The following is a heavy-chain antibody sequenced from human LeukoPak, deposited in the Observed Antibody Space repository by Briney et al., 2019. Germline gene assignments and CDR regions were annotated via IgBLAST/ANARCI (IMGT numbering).Heavy chain of an antibody. CDR1: GFTFSSYT. CDR3: ARGGSGYGDYYYFYGMDV. J-gene: IGHJ6*02. V-gene: IGHV3-23*01. CDR2: ISSTGRTT. Sequence: SGGSLRLSCAAPGFTFSSYTMTWVRQAPGKGLEWVSTISSTGRTTYYADSVKGRFTISRDNSKNSLYLQMNSLRDEDTAVYYCARGGSGYGDYYYFYGMDVWGQGTTVTVSS. D-gene: IGHD3-22*01.